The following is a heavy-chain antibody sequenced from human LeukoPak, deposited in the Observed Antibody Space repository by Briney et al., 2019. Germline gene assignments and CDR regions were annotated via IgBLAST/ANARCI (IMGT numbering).Heavy chain of an antibody. CDR1: GGSIISYY. J-gene: IGHJ6*02. D-gene: IGHD4-17*01. Sequence: SETLSLTCTVSGGSIISYYWGWIRQPPGKGLEWIGYIYYSGSTNYNPSLKSRVTISVDTSKNQFSLKLSSVTAADTAVYYCARGTVPYYYYYGMDVWGQGTTVTVSS. CDR3: ARGTVPYYYYYGMDV. V-gene: IGHV4-59*01. CDR2: IYYSGST.